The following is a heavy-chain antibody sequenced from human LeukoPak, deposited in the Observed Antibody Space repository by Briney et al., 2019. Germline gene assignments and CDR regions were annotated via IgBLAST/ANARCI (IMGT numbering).Heavy chain of an antibody. CDR2: ISAYNGNT. J-gene: IGHJ6*02. V-gene: IGHV1-18*01. CDR3: ARGREVVVPAAIHYYGMDV. CDR1: GYTFTSYG. D-gene: IGHD2-2*02. Sequence: ASVEVSCKASGYTFTSYGISWVRQAPGQGLEWMGWISAYNGNTNYAQKLQGRVTMTTDTSTSTAYMELRSLRSDDTAVYYCARGREVVVPAAIHYYGMDVWGQGTTVTVSS.